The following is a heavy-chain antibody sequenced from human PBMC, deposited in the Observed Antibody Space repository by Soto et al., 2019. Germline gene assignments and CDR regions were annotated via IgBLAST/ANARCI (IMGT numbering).Heavy chain of an antibody. CDR2: IIPIFGTA. Sequence: QVQLVQSGAEVKKPGSSVKVSCKASGGTFSSYAISWVRQAPGQGLEWMGGIIPIFGTANYAQKFQGRVTITADESPSTACRELSSLRSEDTAVYYGARGPHSTVTTGAGSMDVWGQGTTVTVSS. J-gene: IGHJ6*02. CDR1: GGTFSSYA. V-gene: IGHV1-69*12. D-gene: IGHD4-17*01. CDR3: ARGPHSTVTTGAGSMDV.